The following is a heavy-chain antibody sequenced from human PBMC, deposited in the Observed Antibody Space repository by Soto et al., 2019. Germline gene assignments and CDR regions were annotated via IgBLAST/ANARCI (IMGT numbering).Heavy chain of an antibody. CDR1: GYTFTSYG. V-gene: IGHV1-18*04. D-gene: IGHD4-17*01. J-gene: IGHJ6*02. Sequence: QVQLVQSGAEVKKPGASVKVSCKASGYTFTSYGISWVRQAPGQGLEWMGWISAYNGNTNYAQKLQVRVTMTTDTSTSTAYVDMESLRSDDTAVYDCARDIGDYGDYQYDYWRDVWGQGTTVTVSS. CDR3: ARDIGDYGDYQYDYWRDV. CDR2: ISAYNGNT.